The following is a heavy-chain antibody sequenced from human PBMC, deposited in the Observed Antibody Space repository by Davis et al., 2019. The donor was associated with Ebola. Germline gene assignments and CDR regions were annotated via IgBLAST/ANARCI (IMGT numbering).Heavy chain of an antibody. V-gene: IGHV1-46*01. CDR1: GYTFTSYY. Sequence: ASVKVSCKASGYTFTSYYIHWVRQAPGQGLEWMGIINPSGGSTSYAQKFQGRVTMTRDTSTNTVYMELSSLRSEDTAVYYCARESPVQMATRSSGLGYFDYWGQGTLVTVSS. J-gene: IGHJ4*02. D-gene: IGHD5-24*01. CDR3: ARESPVQMATRSSGLGYFDY. CDR2: INPSGGST.